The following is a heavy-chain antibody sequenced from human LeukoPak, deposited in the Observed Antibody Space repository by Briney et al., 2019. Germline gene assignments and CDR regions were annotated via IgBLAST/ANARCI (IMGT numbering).Heavy chain of an antibody. CDR3: ARGLHFDSSGFFAAF. Sequence: GESLKISCQASGYSFTRYWIGWVRQMPGKGLEWMGIVYPGYSDTIYSPSFQGQVTISADRSITTAYSQLYRLKTSDTATYFCARGLHFDSSGFFAAFWGRGTLVTVSS. J-gene: IGHJ4*02. CDR2: VYPGYSDT. V-gene: IGHV5-51*01. CDR1: GYSFTRYW. D-gene: IGHD3-22*01.